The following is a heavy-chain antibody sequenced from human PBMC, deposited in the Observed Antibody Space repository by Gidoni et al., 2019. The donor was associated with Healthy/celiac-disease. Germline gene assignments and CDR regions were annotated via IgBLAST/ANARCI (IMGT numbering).Heavy chain of an antibody. CDR3: ASEDIVVVVAATEKPSY. CDR1: GFTFSSSA. Sequence: EVQLLESGGGLVQPGGSLRLSCAASGFTFSSSAMSWVRQAPGKGLEWVSAISGSGGSTYYADSVKGRFTISRDNSKNTLYLQMNSLRAEDTAVYYCASEDIVVVVAATEKPSYWGQGTLVTVSS. J-gene: IGHJ4*02. V-gene: IGHV3-23*01. CDR2: ISGSGGST. D-gene: IGHD2-15*01.